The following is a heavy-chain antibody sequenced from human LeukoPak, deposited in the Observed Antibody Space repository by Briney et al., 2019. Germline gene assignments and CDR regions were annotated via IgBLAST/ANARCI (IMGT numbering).Heavy chain of an antibody. CDR1: GGSISSSSYY. CDR2: IYYSGST. D-gene: IGHD2/OR15-2a*01. Sequence: SETLSLTCTVSGGSISSSSYYWGWIRQPPGKGLEWIGSIYYSGSTNYNPSLKSRVTMSVDTSKNQISLNLNSVTAADTAVYYCARTIVAYFYMDVWGRGTTVTVSS. J-gene: IGHJ6*03. V-gene: IGHV4-39*07. CDR3: ARTIVAYFYMDV.